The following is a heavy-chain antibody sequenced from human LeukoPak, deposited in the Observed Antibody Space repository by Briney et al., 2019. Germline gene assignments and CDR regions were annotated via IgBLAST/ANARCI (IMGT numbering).Heavy chain of an antibody. CDR3: ARSFTDAFDI. CDR1: GGSMSSSSYY. Sequence: SETLSLTCTVSGGSMSSSSYYWVWIRQSPGKGLEWIGYIYYSGSTNYNPSLKSRVTISVDTSKNQFSLKLSSVTAADTAVYYCARSFTDAFDIWGQGTMVTVSS. V-gene: IGHV4-61*05. CDR2: IYYSGST. J-gene: IGHJ3*02.